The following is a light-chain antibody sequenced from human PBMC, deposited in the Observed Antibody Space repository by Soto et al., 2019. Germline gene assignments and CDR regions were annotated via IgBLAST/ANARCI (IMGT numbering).Light chain of an antibody. J-gene: IGKJ5*01. CDR2: GAS. CDR3: QQRSNWPPWIT. V-gene: IGKV3-11*01. CDR1: QSVSSK. Sequence: VMTQSPATLSLSPGERATLSCRSSQSVSSKLVRYQQKTGQAPRFLIYGASTRATGIPARFRGSGSGTDFTLNISSLEPEDFAVYYCQQRSNWPPWITFGQGTRLEIK.